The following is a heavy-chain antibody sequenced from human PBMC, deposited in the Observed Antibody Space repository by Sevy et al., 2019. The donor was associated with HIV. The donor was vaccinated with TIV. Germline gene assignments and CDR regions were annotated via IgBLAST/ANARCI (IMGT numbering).Heavy chain of an antibody. CDR3: ARETGSGWYYY. CDR2: ISSSSSTI. D-gene: IGHD6-19*01. Sequence: GGSLRLSCAASGFTFSDYYMSWIRQAPRKGLEWVSYISSSSSTIYYADSVKGRFTISRDNAKNSLYLQMNSLRAEDTAVYYCARETGSGWYYYWGQGTLVTVSS. J-gene: IGHJ4*02. V-gene: IGHV3-11*01. CDR1: GFTFSDYY.